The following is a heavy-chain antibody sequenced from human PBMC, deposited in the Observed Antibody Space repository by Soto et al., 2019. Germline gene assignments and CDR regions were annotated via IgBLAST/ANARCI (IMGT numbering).Heavy chain of an antibody. J-gene: IGHJ6*02. CDR3: ARDRWVATTYYYYGMDV. CDR2: IYYSGST. CDR1: GGSISGGGYY. V-gene: IGHV4-31*03. Sequence: QVQLQESGPGLVKPSQTLSLTCTVSGGSISGGGYYWSWIRQHPGKGLEWIGYIYYSGSTYYNPSLKSRVTISVDTSKNQFSLKLSSVTAADTAVYYCARDRWVATTYYYYGMDVWGQGTTVTVSS. D-gene: IGHD5-12*01.